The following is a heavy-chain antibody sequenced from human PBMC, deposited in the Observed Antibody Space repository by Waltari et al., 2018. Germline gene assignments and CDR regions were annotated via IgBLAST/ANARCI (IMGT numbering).Heavy chain of an antibody. V-gene: IGHV4-4*07. Sequence: QVQLQESGPGLVKPSETLSLTCTVSGGSISSYYWSWIRQPAGKGLEWIGRIYTSGSTNYNPALKSRVTMSVDTSKNQFSLKLSSVTAADTAVYYCARVIAAAGFVSFDYWGQGTLVTVSS. CDR3: ARVIAAAGFVSFDY. CDR2: IYTSGST. D-gene: IGHD6-13*01. CDR1: GGSISSYY. J-gene: IGHJ4*02.